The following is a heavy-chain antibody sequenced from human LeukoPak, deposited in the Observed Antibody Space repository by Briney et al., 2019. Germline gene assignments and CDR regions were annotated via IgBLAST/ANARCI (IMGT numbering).Heavy chain of an antibody. CDR3: ARLGALSQFDY. D-gene: IGHD3-16*02. Sequence: GGSLRLSCAASGFTFSSYSMNWVRQAPGKGLEWVSAISTSGSYIYYADSVKGRFTISRDNAKNSLYLQMNSLRAEDTAVYYCARLGALSQFDYWGQGTLVTVSS. CDR2: ISTSGSYI. CDR1: GFTFSSYS. J-gene: IGHJ4*02. V-gene: IGHV3-21*01.